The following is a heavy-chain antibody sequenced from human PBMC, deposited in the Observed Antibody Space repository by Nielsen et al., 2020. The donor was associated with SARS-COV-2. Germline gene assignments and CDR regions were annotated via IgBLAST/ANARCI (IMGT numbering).Heavy chain of an antibody. V-gene: IGHV3-33*01. CDR3: ARCAYYYDSSGYPHPTLFDY. Sequence: WIRQPPGKGLEWVAVIWYDGSNKYYADSVKGRFIISRDNAKNSLYLQMNSLGAEDTAVYYCARCAYYYDSSGYPHPTLFDYWGQGTLVTVSS. CDR2: IWYDGSNK. D-gene: IGHD3-22*01. J-gene: IGHJ4*02.